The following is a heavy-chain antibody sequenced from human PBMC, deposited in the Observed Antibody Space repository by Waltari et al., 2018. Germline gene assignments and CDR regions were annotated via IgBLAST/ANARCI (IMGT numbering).Heavy chain of an antibody. V-gene: IGHV4-39*01. CDR3: AIGGVLGTQSPFDY. Sequence: QLQLQESDPGLVKPSETLSLTCTVSGGSISSSDYYWGWIRQPPGKGLEWIGNIYYSGTTYYNPALKSRVTISVDTSKNLFSLKLTSMTAADTAVYYCAIGGVLGTQSPFDYWGQGTLVTVSS. CDR2: IYYSGTT. D-gene: IGHD3-10*02. J-gene: IGHJ4*02. CDR1: GGSISSSDYY.